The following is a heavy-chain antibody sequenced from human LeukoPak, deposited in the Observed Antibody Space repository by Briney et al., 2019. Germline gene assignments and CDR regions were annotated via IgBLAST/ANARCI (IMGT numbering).Heavy chain of an antibody. Sequence: ASVKVTCKASGYTFTSYDINWVRQATGQGLEWMGWMNPNSGNTGYAQKFQGRVTMTRNTSISTAYMELSSLRSEDTAVYYCARGPIYGSGSFFKLWGQGTLVTVSS. J-gene: IGHJ4*02. V-gene: IGHV1-8*01. CDR1: GYTFTSYD. CDR3: ARGPIYGSGSFFKL. D-gene: IGHD3-10*01. CDR2: MNPNSGNT.